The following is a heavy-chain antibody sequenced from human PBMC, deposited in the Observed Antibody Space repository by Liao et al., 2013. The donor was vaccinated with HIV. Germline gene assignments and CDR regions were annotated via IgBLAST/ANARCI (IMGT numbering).Heavy chain of an antibody. CDR3: VRGGSGSSLWGYSFDQ. V-gene: IGHV4-61*02. CDR1: GGSISSGSSY. J-gene: IGHJ4*02. CDR2: VHASGTT. D-gene: IGHD6-13*01. Sequence: QVQLQESGPGLVKPSQTLSLTCTVSGGSISSGSSYWSWIRQPAGKGLEWIGRVHASGTTDYNPNPSIRSRVSVSVDTSKNQVTLRLNSVTAADTAVYYCVRGGSGSSLWGYSFDQWGQGTLVTVSS.